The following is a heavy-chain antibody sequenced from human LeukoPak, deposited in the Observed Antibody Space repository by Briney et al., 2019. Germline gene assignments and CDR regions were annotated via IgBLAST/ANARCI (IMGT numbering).Heavy chain of an antibody. Sequence: GGSLRLSCAASGFTFSSYSMNWVRQAPGKGLEWVSSISSSSSYIYYADSVKGRFTISRDNAKNSLYLQMNSLRAEDTAVYYCARGGSWSTTFDYYYMDVWGKGTTVTVSS. J-gene: IGHJ6*03. CDR2: ISSSSSYI. V-gene: IGHV3-21*01. CDR3: ARGGSWSTTFDYYYMDV. CDR1: GFTFSSYS. D-gene: IGHD6-13*01.